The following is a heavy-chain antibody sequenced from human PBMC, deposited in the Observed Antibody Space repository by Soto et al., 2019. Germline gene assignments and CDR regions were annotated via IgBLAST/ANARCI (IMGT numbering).Heavy chain of an antibody. CDR3: ASRKREEICSSGNCYFTY. Sequence: QLQLQESGPGLLKPSETLSLTCTVSGDSISTSNYYWSWIRQSPGKGLEWIGSVFYSGSSYYNPSLKSRVTIYVDASRNQFSLRVNSVTAADTAVYYCASRKREEICSSGNCYFTYWGQGTLVTVSS. V-gene: IGHV4-39*01. CDR1: GDSISTSNYY. CDR2: VFYSGSS. J-gene: IGHJ4*02. D-gene: IGHD2-2*01.